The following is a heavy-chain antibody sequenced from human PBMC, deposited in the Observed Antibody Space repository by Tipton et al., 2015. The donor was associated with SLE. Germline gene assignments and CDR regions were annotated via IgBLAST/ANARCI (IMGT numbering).Heavy chain of an antibody. CDR1: GYPINSGYS. D-gene: IGHD2-15*01. Sequence: TLSLTCTVSGYPINSGYSWAWIRQPPGKGLEWIGSFYQSEKTYYNPSLKSRVSISTHTSKNQFSLTLSSVTAADTAMYFCVRQDCSGGMCHVDPGDYWGQGTLVTVSA. CDR3: VRQDCSGGMCHVDPGDY. CDR2: FYQSEKT. V-gene: IGHV4-38-2*02. J-gene: IGHJ4*02.